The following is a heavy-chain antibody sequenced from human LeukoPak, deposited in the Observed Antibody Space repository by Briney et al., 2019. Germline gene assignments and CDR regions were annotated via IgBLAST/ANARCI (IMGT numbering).Heavy chain of an antibody. Sequence: GASVKVSCKASGYTFTSYDINWVRQATGQGLEWMGWMNPNSGNTGYAQKFQGRVTMTRNTSISTAYMELSSLRSEDTAVYYCARYRSGDGPIDYWGQGTLVTVSS. J-gene: IGHJ4*02. CDR2: MNPNSGNT. D-gene: IGHD3-16*02. CDR3: ARYRSGDGPIDY. V-gene: IGHV1-8*01. CDR1: GYTFTSYD.